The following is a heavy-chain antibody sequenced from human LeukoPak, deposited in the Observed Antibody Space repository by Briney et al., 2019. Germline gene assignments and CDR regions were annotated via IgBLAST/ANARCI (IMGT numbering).Heavy chain of an antibody. Sequence: RASVKVSCKASGYTFNTYGISWVRQAPGQGLEWMGRIIPILGIANYAQKFQGRVTITADKSTSTAYMELSSLRSEDTAVYYCARECPRDDDYVWGSYRLRCPKKGRHFDYWGQGTLVTVSS. CDR2: IIPILGIA. CDR3: ARECPRDDDYVWGSYRLRCPKKGRHFDY. CDR1: GYTFNTYG. J-gene: IGHJ4*02. V-gene: IGHV1-69*04. D-gene: IGHD3-16*02.